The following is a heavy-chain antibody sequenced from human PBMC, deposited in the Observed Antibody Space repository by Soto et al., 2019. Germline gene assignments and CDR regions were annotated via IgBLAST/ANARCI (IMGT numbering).Heavy chain of an antibody. CDR3: ARSEEDSDYYYYGLDV. CDR2: TYYRSRWYS. D-gene: IGHD2-15*01. J-gene: IGHJ6*02. Sequence: SQTLSLPCVISGDSVSSISFACNCVRQSPSRGLEWLGRTYYRSRWYSDFAVSVRGRIVINADTSKNQFSLQLNSVTPEDTAVYFCARSEEDSDYYYYGLDVWGQGTTVTVSS. V-gene: IGHV6-1*01. CDR1: GDSVSSISFA.